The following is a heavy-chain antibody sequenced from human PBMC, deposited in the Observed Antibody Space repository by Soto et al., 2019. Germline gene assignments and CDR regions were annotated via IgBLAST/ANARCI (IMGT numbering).Heavy chain of an antibody. CDR2: ISYDGSSK. J-gene: IGHJ4*02. V-gene: IGHV3-30*18. CDR1: GFTFSNYG. Sequence: QVQLVESGGGVVQPGRSLRLSCAASGFTFSNYGMHWVRQAPDKGLDWVAVISYDGSSKYYADSVKGRFTISRDNSKNTLSLQMNSLRPEDSAVYYCAKDSSMATVTNDYFDYWGQGTLVTVSS. D-gene: IGHD5-12*01. CDR3: AKDSSMATVTNDYFDY.